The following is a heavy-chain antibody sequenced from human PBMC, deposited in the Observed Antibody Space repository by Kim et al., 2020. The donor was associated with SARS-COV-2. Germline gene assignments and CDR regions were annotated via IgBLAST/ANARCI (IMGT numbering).Heavy chain of an antibody. D-gene: IGHD6-6*01. Sequence: SVKVSCKASGGTFSSYAISWVRQAPGQGLEWMGGIIPIFGTANYAQKFQGRVTITADESTSTAYMELSSLRSEDTAVYYCARKQLAPYYYYGMDVWGQGTTVTVSS. J-gene: IGHJ6*02. CDR3: ARKQLAPYYYYGMDV. V-gene: IGHV1-69*13. CDR2: IIPIFGTA. CDR1: GGTFSSYA.